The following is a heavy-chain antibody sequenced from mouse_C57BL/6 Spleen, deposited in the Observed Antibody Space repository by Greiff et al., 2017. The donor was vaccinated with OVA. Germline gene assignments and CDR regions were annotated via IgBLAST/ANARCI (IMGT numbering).Heavy chain of an antibody. CDR1: GFTFSDYY. D-gene: IGHD1-1*01. J-gene: IGHJ1*03. CDR3: ARDRGTTVVAHWYFDV. V-gene: IGHV5-16*01. CDR2: INYDGSST. Sequence: EVKVVESEGGLVQPGSSMKLSCTASGFTFSDYYMAWVRQVPEKGLEWVANINYDGSSTYYLDSLKSRFIISRDNAKNILYLQMSSLKSEDTATYYCARDRGTTVVAHWYFDVWGTGTTVTVSS.